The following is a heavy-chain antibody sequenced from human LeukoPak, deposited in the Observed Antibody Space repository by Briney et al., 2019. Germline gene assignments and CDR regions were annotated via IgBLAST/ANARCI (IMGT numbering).Heavy chain of an antibody. CDR2: IYSGGST. V-gene: IGHV3-53*01. CDR3: IDNKGYYMDV. CDR1: GFTVSSNY. D-gene: IGHD5-24*01. J-gene: IGHJ6*03. Sequence: GGSLRLSCAASGFTVSSNYMSWVRQAPGKGLEWVSVIYSGGSTYYADSVKGRFTISRDNSKNTLYLQMKSLKTEDTAVYYCIDNKGYYMDVWGKGTTVTVSS.